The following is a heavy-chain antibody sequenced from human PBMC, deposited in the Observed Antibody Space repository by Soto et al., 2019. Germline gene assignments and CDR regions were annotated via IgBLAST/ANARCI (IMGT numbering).Heavy chain of an antibody. D-gene: IGHD1-7*01. J-gene: IGHJ6*02. CDR3: AIDRKRNYGIVYYFYGVDV. V-gene: IGHV3-48*03. CDR2: ISSSGGNI. Sequence: EVQLVESGGGLVQPGGSLRLSCTASGFAFSNYDMSWVRQAPGKGLDWVSYISSSGGNIYYGYSVKGRFTVSSYNAKNSPPLELNMLRAEDTAAYFCAIDRKRNYGIVYYFYGVDVWGQGITVTVSS. CDR1: GFAFSNYD.